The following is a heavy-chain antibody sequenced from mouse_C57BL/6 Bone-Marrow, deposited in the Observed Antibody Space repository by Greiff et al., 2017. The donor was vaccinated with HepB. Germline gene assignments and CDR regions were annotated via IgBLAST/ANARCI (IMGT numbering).Heavy chain of an antibody. J-gene: IGHJ4*01. CDR1: GFTFSDYG. Sequence: EVKLVESGGGLVKPGGSLKLSCAASGFTFSDYGMHWVRQAPEKGLEWVAYISSGSSTIYYADTVKGRFTISRDNAKNTLFLQMTSLRSEDTAMYYCARNDPLLPLMDYWGQGTSVTVSS. D-gene: IGHD1-1*01. CDR2: ISSGSSTI. CDR3: ARNDPLLPLMDY. V-gene: IGHV5-17*01.